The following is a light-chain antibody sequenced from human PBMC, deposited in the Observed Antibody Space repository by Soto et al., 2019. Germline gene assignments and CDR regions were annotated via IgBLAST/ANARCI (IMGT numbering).Light chain of an antibody. J-gene: IGKJ4*01. CDR2: GSS. CDR3: QQTRSYPST. CDR1: QGIITY. V-gene: IGKV1-9*01. Sequence: IQLTQSPSSLSASVGDSVTITCRASQGIITYLAWYQQKPGKAPNLLIYGSSTLQSGVPLRFSGSGSGTDFTLTINSLQAEDFATYYWQQTRSYPSTFGGGTKVDIK.